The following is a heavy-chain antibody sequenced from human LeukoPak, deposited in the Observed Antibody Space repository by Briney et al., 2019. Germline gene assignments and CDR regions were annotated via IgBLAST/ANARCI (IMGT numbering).Heavy chain of an antibody. CDR1: GGTFSSYT. D-gene: IGHD3-10*01. J-gene: IGHJ4*02. V-gene: IGHV1-69*01. Sequence: GSSVKVSCKASGGTFSSYTFSWVRQAPGQGLEWMGGIIPIFGTANYAQKFQGRVTITADESTSTAYMELSSLRSEDTAVYYCARADSSGTAPYFDYWGQGTLVTVSS. CDR2: IIPIFGTA. CDR3: ARADSSGTAPYFDY.